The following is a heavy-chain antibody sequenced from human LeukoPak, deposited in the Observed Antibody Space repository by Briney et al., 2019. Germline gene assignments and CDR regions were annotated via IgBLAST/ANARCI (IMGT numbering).Heavy chain of an antibody. CDR1: GFTFNNYA. D-gene: IGHD1-26*01. J-gene: IGHJ4*02. Sequence: GGSLRLSCAASGFTFNNYAMSWFRQTPGKGLEWVSAISGSGDRTYYAESVKGRFTISRDNSKNTLYLQMNSLRAEDTAVYYCAKDEYSGSYLAPDYWGQGTLVTVSS. V-gene: IGHV3-23*01. CDR3: AKDEYSGSYLAPDY. CDR2: ISGSGDRT.